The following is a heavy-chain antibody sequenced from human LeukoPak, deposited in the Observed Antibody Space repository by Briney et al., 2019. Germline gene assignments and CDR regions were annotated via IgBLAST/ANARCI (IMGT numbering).Heavy chain of an antibody. J-gene: IGHJ4*02. CDR3: ARDPSIAVAGYY. CDR1: GYTFTGYY. D-gene: IGHD6-19*01. Sequence: ASVKLSCNASGYTFTGYYMHWVRHAPGQGLEWMGWINPNSGGTNYAQKFQGRVTMTRDTSISTAYMELSRLKSDDTAVYYCARDPSIAVAGYYWGQGTLVTVSS. V-gene: IGHV1-2*02. CDR2: INPNSGGT.